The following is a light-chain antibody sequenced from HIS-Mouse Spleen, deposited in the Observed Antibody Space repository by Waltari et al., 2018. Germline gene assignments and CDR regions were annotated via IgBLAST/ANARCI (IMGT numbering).Light chain of an antibody. Sequence: QSALTQPASVSGSPGQSITISCTGTSSDVGGYNLVSWYQQHPGKAPKLCIYEGSKRPSGVSNRFSGSKSGNTASLTISGLQAEDEADYYCCSYAGSSTWVFGGGTKLTVL. V-gene: IGLV2-23*01. J-gene: IGLJ3*02. CDR3: CSYAGSSTWV. CDR2: EGS. CDR1: SSDVGGYNL.